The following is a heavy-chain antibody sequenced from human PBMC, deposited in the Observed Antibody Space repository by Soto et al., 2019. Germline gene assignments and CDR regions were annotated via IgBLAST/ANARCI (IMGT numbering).Heavy chain of an antibody. V-gene: IGHV3-53*02. Sequence: QLVETGGGLIQPGTSLTLSCAASGFSVSRNYMTWVRQAPGKGLEWVSFFYSGGATFYADSVKGRFILSRDDSQNTMYLHMNNLRAEDTAVYYCARVPGRLWGRGTLVTVAS. CDR3: ARVPGRL. CDR2: FYSGGAT. CDR1: GFSVSRNY. J-gene: IGHJ4*02.